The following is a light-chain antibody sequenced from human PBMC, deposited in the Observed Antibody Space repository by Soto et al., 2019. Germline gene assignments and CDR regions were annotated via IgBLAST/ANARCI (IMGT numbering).Light chain of an antibody. CDR1: SSNIGAGYD. CDR3: HSYDSTLSAAI. V-gene: IGLV1-40*01. CDR2: GNT. Sequence: QSVLTQPPSVSGPPGQRVPISCTGSSSNIGAGYDVHWYHQLPGTAPKLLIFGNTNRPSGVPDRFSGSKSGTSASLAITGLQAEDEADYYCHSYDSTLSAAIFGGGTKLTVL. J-gene: IGLJ2*01.